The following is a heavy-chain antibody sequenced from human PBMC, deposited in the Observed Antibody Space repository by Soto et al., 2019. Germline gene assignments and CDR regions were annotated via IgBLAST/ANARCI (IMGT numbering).Heavy chain of an antibody. CDR2: IFHSGST. Sequence: TLYLSCTVSGGCINSHDYYWAWVRQPPGKGLEWIGNIFHSGSTYYTPSLQSRVTISLDTSKNRFSLKLSSVTPADTAVYYCARDRYYGSGTYYNFYSGMDVWGQGTKVTVSS. CDR1: GGCINSHDYY. D-gene: IGHD3-10*01. V-gene: IGHV4-30-4*01. CDR3: ARDRYYGSGTYYNFYSGMDV. J-gene: IGHJ6*02.